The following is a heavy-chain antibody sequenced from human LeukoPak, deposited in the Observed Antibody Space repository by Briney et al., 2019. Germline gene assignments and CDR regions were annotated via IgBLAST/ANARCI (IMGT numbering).Heavy chain of an antibody. J-gene: IGHJ4*02. Sequence: HSGTLSLTCSVAVGSISSSNWWSWVGQPPGKGRECIGEIYHFGTTNYNPSLKSRVTISVDKSKNQFSLRLNSVTAADTAVYYCARAFLVGYSPEQYFFDYWGQGTLVTVSS. D-gene: IGHD2-15*01. CDR1: VGSISSSNW. CDR2: IYHFGTT. V-gene: IGHV4-4*02. CDR3: ARAFLVGYSPEQYFFDY.